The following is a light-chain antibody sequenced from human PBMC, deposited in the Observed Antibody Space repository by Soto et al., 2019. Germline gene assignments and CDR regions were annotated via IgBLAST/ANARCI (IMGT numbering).Light chain of an antibody. CDR1: SSNIGAGYD. V-gene: IGLV1-40*01. Sequence: QSVLTQPPSVSGAPGQRVTISCTGSSSNIGAGYDVHWYQQLPRTAPKLLIYANSDRPSGVPDRFSGSKSGTSASLAITGLQAEDEADYYCQSYDRSLSGSVFGGGTKLTVL. J-gene: IGLJ2*01. CDR2: ANS. CDR3: QSYDRSLSGSV.